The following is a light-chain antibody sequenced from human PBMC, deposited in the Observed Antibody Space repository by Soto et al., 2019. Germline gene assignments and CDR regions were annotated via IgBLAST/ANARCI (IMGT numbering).Light chain of an antibody. CDR3: QQYNSYPYT. V-gene: IGKV1-16*02. CDR2: AAS. CDR1: QAISNS. J-gene: IGKJ2*01. Sequence: DIQMTQSPSSLSASVGDRVTITCRASQAISNSLARLQQKPGKAPKSLMYAASRLQSGVPAKFSGSGSGTDFTFTISSLQPEDFAIYYCQQYNSYPYTFGQGTKLEIK.